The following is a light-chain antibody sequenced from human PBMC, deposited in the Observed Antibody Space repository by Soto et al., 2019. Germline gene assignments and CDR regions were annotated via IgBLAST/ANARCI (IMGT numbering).Light chain of an antibody. J-gene: IGKJ4*01. Sequence: DIQMTQSPSSVSASVGDRVTSTCRANQDISSWLAWYQQRQGKAPQLLIYAAPSLQSGVPSRFSGSRAWTDFTLTICSLQPEDFSHYYCQQTNRFPLTSDGGTKVQLK. CDR1: QDISSW. CDR2: AAP. V-gene: IGKV1-12*01. CDR3: QQTNRFPLT.